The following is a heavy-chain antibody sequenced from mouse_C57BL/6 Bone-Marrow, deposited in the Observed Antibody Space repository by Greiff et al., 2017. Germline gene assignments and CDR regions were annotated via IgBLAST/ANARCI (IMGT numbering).Heavy chain of an antibody. Sequence: EVQRVESGPELVKPGDSVKISCKASGYSFTGYFMNWVMQSHGKSLEWIGRINPYNGDTFYNQKFKGKATLTVDKSSSTAHMELRSLTSEDSAVYYCARRYYGSRGYFDYWGQGTTLTVSS. CDR2: INPYNGDT. CDR3: ARRYYGSRGYFDY. V-gene: IGHV1-20*01. J-gene: IGHJ2*01. CDR1: GYSFTGYF. D-gene: IGHD1-1*01.